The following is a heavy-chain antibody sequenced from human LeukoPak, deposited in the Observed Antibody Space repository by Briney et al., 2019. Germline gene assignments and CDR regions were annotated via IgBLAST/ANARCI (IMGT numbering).Heavy chain of an antibody. CDR1: GFTFSSYA. J-gene: IGHJ6*02. CDR3: ARDQGDYYDSSGYFNYGMDV. Sequence: PGGSLRLSCAASGFTFSSYAMSWVRQAPGKGLEWVAVISYDGSNKYYADSVKGRFTISRDNSKNTLYLQMNSLRAEDTAVYYCARDQGDYYDSSGYFNYGMDVWAKGPRSPSP. V-gene: IGHV3-30-3*01. CDR2: ISYDGSNK. D-gene: IGHD3-22*01.